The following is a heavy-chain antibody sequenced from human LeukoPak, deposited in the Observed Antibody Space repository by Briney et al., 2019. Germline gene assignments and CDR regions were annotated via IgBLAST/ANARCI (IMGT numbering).Heavy chain of an antibody. D-gene: IGHD6-19*01. CDR2: IYYSGST. V-gene: IGHV4-30-4*08. CDR1: GGSISSGDYY. Sequence: SQTLSRTCTVSGGSISSGDYYWSWIRQPPGKGLEWIGYIYYSGSTYYHPSLKSRVTISVDTSKNQFSLRLSSVTAADTAVYYCARTKYSSGWYVVRSGDPFDYWGQGTLVTVSS. J-gene: IGHJ4*02. CDR3: ARTKYSSGWYVVRSGDPFDY.